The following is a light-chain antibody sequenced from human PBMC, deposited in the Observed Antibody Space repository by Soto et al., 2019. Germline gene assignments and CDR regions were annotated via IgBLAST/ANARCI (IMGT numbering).Light chain of an antibody. CDR1: QSVSIH. CDR3: QQRHMWPIT. CDR2: YIS. Sequence: ETVMTQSPGTLSVSLGERATLSCRASQSVSIHLAWYQQKPGQAPRLLIYYISTRATGIPARFSGSGSGTEFTLTINSLEPEDSAVYYCQQRHMWPITFGQGTRLEIK. J-gene: IGKJ5*01. V-gene: IGKV3-11*01.